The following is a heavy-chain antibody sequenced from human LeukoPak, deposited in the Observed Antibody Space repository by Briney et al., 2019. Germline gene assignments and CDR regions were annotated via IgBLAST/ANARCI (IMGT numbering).Heavy chain of an antibody. CDR3: ARVLAVDDYYFDY. J-gene: IGHJ4*02. D-gene: IGHD4/OR15-4a*01. V-gene: IGHV1-2*02. CDR2: INPNSGGT. CDR1: GYSFTGYY. Sequence: ASVKVSCKASGYSFTGYYVHWVRQAPGQGLEWMGWINPNSGGTNYAQKFQGRVTMTRDTSISTAYMELSRLRSDDTAVYYCARVLAVDDYYFDYWGRGTLVTVSS.